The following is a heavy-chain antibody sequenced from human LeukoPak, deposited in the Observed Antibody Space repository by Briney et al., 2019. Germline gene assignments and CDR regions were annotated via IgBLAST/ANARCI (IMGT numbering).Heavy chain of an antibody. V-gene: IGHV4-39*01. Sequence: SETLSLTCTVSGGSISSSNYYWGWIRQPPGKGLEWIGTIYYSGSTYYNSSLKSRVTISVDTSKNHFSLKVSSVTATDTAMYYCARHGALGTGGSCTRFDPWGQGTLVTVSS. CDR1: GGSISSSNYY. CDR2: IYYSGST. CDR3: ARHGALGTGGSCTRFDP. D-gene: IGHD2-15*01. J-gene: IGHJ5*02.